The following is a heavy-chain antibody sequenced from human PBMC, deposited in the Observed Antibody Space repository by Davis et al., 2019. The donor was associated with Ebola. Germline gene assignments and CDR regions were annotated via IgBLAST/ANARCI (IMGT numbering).Heavy chain of an antibody. CDR3: TRPVTKSGNWVLDN. CDR1: GYSFTSYW. V-gene: IGHV5-51*01. CDR2: IYPSDSDT. Sequence: PGGSLRLSCKGSGYSFTSYWIGWVRQMPGKGLEWMGIIYPSDSDTRYSPSFQGQVTISADKSINTAYLQWNSLKASDTAMYYCTRPVTKSGNWVLDNWGQGTLVTVSS. D-gene: IGHD1-1*01. J-gene: IGHJ4*02.